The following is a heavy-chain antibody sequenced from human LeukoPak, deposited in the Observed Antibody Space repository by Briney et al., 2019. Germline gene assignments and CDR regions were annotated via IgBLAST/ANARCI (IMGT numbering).Heavy chain of an antibody. CDR3: ARGGLEPVDY. Sequence: GGPLRLSCAASGFTFSTYWMHWVRHAPGKGLVWVSRTNTDGSSTSYADSVKGRFTISRDNAKNTLYLQMNSLRADDTAVYYCARGGLEPVDYWGQGTLVTVSS. D-gene: IGHD1-1*01. V-gene: IGHV3-74*01. J-gene: IGHJ4*02. CDR2: TNTDGSST. CDR1: GFTFSTYW.